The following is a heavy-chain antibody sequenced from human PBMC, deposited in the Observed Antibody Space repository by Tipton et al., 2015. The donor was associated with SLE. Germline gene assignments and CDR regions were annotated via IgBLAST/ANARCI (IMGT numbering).Heavy chain of an antibody. D-gene: IGHD3-16*02. V-gene: IGHV4-59*01. CDR2: IYYSGST. CDR3: ARFRIESYFDY. J-gene: IGHJ4*02. Sequence: TLSLTCTVSGGSISSYNWSWIRQPPGKGLEWIGYIYYSGSTNYNPSLKSRVTISVDTSKNQFSLKLSSVTAADTAVHYCARFRIESYFDYWGQGTLVTVSS. CDR1: GGSISSYN.